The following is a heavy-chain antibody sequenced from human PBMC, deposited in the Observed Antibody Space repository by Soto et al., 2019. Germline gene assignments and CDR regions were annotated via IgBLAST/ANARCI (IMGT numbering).Heavy chain of an antibody. J-gene: IGHJ3*02. CDR3: ARVVRWVRAGLTQPRAFDI. CDR1: GYIFINYY. CDR2: INPNGGST. Sequence: GASVKVSCKASGYIFINYYIHWVRQAPGQGLEWIGIINPNGGSTNYAQKFRGRVTMARDTSTSTVYMDLSSLRSDDTAVYYCARVVRWVRAGLTQPRAFDIWGQGTMVTVSS. V-gene: IGHV1-46*01. D-gene: IGHD3-10*01.